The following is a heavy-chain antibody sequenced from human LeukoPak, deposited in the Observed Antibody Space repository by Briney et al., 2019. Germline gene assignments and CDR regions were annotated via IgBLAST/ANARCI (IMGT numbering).Heavy chain of an antibody. CDR2: IIPILGIA. CDR1: GGTFSSYT. CDR3: ARNHYYDSSLGYYFDY. V-gene: IGHV1-69*02. J-gene: IGHJ4*02. D-gene: IGHD3-22*01. Sequence: SVKVSCKASGGTFSSYTISWVQQAPGQGLEWMGRIIPILGIANYAQKFQGRVTITADKSTSTAYMELSSLRSEDTAVYYCARNHYYDSSLGYYFDYWGQGTLVTVSS.